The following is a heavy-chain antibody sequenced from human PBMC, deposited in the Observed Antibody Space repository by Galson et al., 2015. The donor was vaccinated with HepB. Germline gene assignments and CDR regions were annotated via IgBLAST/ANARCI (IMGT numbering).Heavy chain of an antibody. CDR3: ASRPHGDSPYFDY. Sequence: SLRLSCAASEFTVSRKYMTWVRQAPGKGLEWVSGIYSGGGTNYADSVKGRFTISRDNSKNTLYLQMNSLGAEDTAVYYCASRPHGDSPYFDYWGQGSLVTVSS. CDR1: EFTVSRKY. D-gene: IGHD4-17*01. J-gene: IGHJ4*02. CDR2: IYSGGGT. V-gene: IGHV3-66*02.